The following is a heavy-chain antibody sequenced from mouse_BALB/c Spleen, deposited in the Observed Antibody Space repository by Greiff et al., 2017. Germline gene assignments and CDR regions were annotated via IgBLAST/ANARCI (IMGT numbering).Heavy chain of an antibody. J-gene: IGHJ2*01. D-gene: IGHD4-1*01. CDR3: ARKETGDY. V-gene: IGHV1-7*01. CDR2: INPSTGYT. CDR1: GYTFTSYW. Sequence: QVQLQQSGAELAKPGASVKMSCKASGYTFTSYWMHWVKQRPGQGLEWIGYINPSTGYTEYNQKFKDKATLTADKSSSTAYMQLSSLTSEDSAVYYCARKETGDYWGQGTTLTVSS.